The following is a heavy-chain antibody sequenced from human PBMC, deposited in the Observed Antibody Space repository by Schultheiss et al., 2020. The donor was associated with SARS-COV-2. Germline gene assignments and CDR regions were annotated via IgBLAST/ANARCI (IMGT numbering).Heavy chain of an antibody. J-gene: IGHJ6*02. D-gene: IGHD2/OR15-2a*01. CDR2: IYRDDRA. CDR3: ARDLRIKNYNYYYGMDV. V-gene: IGHV3-53*01. CDR1: GLTVSDNH. Sequence: GESLKISCAASGLTVSDNHMNWVRQAPGKGLEWVSVIYRDDRAFYADSVKGRFTISRDNSKNTLHLQMNSLRVEDTAVYYCARDLRIKNYNYYYGMDVWGQGTTVTVSS.